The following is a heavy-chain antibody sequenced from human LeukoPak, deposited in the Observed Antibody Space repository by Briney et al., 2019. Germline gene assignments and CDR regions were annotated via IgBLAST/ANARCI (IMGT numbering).Heavy chain of an antibody. J-gene: IGHJ6*03. V-gene: IGHV4-31*03. CDR2: IYYSGST. CDR1: GGSISSGGYY. CDR3: ARIGGDSVGSYYYYMDV. Sequence: SETLSLTCTVSGGSISSGGYYWSWIRQHPGKGLEWIGYIYYSGSTYYNPSLKSRVTISVDTSKNQFSLKLSSVTAADTAVYYCARIGGDSVGSYYYYMDVWGKGTTVTVSS. D-gene: IGHD3-16*01.